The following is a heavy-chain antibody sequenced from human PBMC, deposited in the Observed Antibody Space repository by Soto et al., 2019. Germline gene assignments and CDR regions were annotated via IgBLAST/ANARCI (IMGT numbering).Heavy chain of an antibody. J-gene: IGHJ4*02. V-gene: IGHV4-59*01. CDR2: ISNSGST. D-gene: IGHD2-2*02. Sequence: SETLSLTCTVSGGYISSYFWSWIRQPPGKGLEWIGYISNSGSTNYNPSLKSRVTIAVDTSKNQFSLNLSSMTAADTAVYYCARDRYPLRFWGQGTLVTVSS. CDR3: ARDRYPLRF. CDR1: GGYISSYF.